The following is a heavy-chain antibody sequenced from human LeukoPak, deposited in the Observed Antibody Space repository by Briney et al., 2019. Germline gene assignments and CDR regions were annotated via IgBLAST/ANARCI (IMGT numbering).Heavy chain of an antibody. Sequence: ASVKVSCKASGYTFTTYAMHWVRQAPGQRLEWMGWINAGNGNTKYSQKFQGRVTITRDTSASTAYMELSSLRSEDAAVYYCARTTAMVTIFDYWGQGTLVTVSS. J-gene: IGHJ4*02. CDR3: ARTTAMVTIFDY. CDR2: INAGNGNT. CDR1: GYTFTTYA. D-gene: IGHD5-18*01. V-gene: IGHV1-3*01.